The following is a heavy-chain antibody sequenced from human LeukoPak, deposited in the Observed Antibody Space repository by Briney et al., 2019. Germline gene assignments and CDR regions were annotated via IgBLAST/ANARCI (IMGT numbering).Heavy chain of an antibody. V-gene: IGHV3-66*01. CDR2: IYSGGST. D-gene: IGHD3-16*02. J-gene: IGHJ4*02. CDR3: AKERIMITFGGVIVGPLDY. Sequence: GGSLRLSCAASGFTVSSNYMSWVRQAPGKGLEWVSVIYSGGSTYYADSVKGRFTISRDNSKNTLYLQMNSLRAEDTAVYYCAKERIMITFGGVIVGPLDYWGQGTLVTVSS. CDR1: GFTVSSNY.